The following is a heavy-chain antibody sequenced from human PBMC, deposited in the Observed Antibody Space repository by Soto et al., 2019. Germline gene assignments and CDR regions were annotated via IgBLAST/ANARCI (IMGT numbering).Heavy chain of an antibody. Sequence: GSLRLSGAPSVFTFSSYEMNWVRQAPGKGLEWVSYISVSGTMRFYADAVKGRFTISRDNTKKILYLQMNSLRAEDTALYYCATAGLTGTVWGQGTTVTVSS. CDR3: ATAGLTGTV. J-gene: IGHJ6*02. CDR2: ISVSGTMR. CDR1: VFTFSSYE. D-gene: IGHD3-9*01. V-gene: IGHV3-48*03.